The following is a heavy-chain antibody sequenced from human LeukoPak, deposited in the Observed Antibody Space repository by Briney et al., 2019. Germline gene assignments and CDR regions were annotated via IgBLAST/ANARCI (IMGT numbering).Heavy chain of an antibody. CDR1: GFTFDDYA. D-gene: IGHD2/OR15-2a*01. CDR2: ISWNSGSI. Sequence: GGPLRLSCAASGFTFDDYAMHWVRQAPGKGLEWVSGISWNSGSIGYADSVKGRFTISRDNAKNSLYLQMNSLRAEDTALYYCVKARRGTTTSYFDYWGQGALVTVSS. V-gene: IGHV3-9*01. CDR3: VKARRGTTTSYFDY. J-gene: IGHJ4*02.